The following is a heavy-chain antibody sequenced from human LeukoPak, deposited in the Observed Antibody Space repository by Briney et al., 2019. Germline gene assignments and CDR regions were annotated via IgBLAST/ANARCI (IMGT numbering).Heavy chain of an antibody. Sequence: PSETLSLTCTVSGVSISSNTLYWAWIRQPPSKELEWIGSISYSGDTYYNPSLKSRVTISVDTANNQFSLKLSSVTAADTSVYYCAGYYPFSGSYYNGIDYWGQGTLVTVSS. V-gene: IGHV4-39*01. CDR3: AGYYPFSGSYYNGIDY. D-gene: IGHD3-10*01. CDR1: GVSISSNTLY. J-gene: IGHJ4*02. CDR2: ISYSGDT.